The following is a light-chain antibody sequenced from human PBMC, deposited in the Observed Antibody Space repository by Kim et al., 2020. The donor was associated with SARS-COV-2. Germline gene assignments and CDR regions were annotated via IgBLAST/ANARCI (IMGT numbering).Light chain of an antibody. V-gene: IGLV2-8*01. CDR3: GSYAGSNNYV. CDR2: EVT. CDR1: SGDVVNWNS. J-gene: IGLJ1*01. Sequence: GPSVTISWDGTSGDVVNWNSGARYRQHPAKAPTLRIYEVTKRPPGVPDRFSGTKSGNAASLTVSGLQAEDEAEDYCGSYAGSNNYVSGTGTQLTV.